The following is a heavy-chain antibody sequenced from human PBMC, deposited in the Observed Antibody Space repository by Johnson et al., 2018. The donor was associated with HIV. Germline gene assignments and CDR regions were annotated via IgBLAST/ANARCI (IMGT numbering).Heavy chain of an antibody. Sequence: QVQLVESGGDVVQPGRSQRLSCAASGFTFSNHGMHWVRQAPGKGLEWVAVISFDGSNKYYADSVKGRFTISRDNSKNTLYLQMISLRAEDTAVYYCAKDTVSGSYYDAFDIWGQGTMVTVSS. CDR1: GFTFSNHG. D-gene: IGHD1-26*01. V-gene: IGHV3-30*18. CDR2: ISFDGSNK. J-gene: IGHJ3*02. CDR3: AKDTVSGSYYDAFDI.